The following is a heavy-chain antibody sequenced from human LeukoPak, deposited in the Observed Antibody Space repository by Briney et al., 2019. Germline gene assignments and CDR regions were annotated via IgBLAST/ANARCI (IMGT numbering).Heavy chain of an antibody. J-gene: IGHJ4*02. Sequence: TGGSLRLSCTASGFTFSSYAMSWVRQAPGKGLEWVSAISGSGGSTYYADSVKGRFTISRDNSKNTLYLQMNSLRAEDTAVYYCAKDAPVNIVVVPAANSWGQGTLVTVSS. V-gene: IGHV3-23*01. CDR3: AKDAPVNIVVVPAANS. CDR1: GFTFSSYA. D-gene: IGHD2-2*01. CDR2: ISGSGGST.